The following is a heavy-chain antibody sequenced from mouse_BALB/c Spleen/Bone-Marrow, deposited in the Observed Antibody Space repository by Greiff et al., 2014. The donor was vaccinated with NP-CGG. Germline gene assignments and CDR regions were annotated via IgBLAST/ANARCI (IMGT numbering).Heavy chain of an antibody. Sequence: VQLQQSGPELVKPGASMKISCKASGYSFTGYTMNWVKQSHGKNLEWIGHINPYNGGTSQNQKFKGKATLTVDKSSSTAYMELLSLTSEDSAVYYCARHGYGNYVAMDYWGQGTSDTVSS. V-gene: IGHV1-18*01. CDR2: INPYNGGT. CDR1: GYSFTGYT. J-gene: IGHJ4*01. D-gene: IGHD2-10*02. CDR3: ARHGYGNYVAMDY.